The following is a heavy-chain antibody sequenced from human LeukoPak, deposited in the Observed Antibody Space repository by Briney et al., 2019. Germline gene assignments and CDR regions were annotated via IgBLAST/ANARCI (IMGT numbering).Heavy chain of an antibody. Sequence: ASVKVSCKASGYTFTSYYIHWVRQAPGKGLEWMGGFDPEDGETIYAQKFQGRVTMTEDTSTDTAYMELSSLRSEDTAVYYCATGYDFWSGYYYFDYWGQGTLVTVSS. CDR1: GYTFTSYY. V-gene: IGHV1-24*01. CDR2: FDPEDGET. J-gene: IGHJ4*02. CDR3: ATGYDFWSGYYYFDY. D-gene: IGHD3-3*01.